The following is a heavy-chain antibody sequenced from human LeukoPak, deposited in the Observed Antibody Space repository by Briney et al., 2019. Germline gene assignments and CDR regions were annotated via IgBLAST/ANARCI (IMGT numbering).Heavy chain of an antibody. CDR2: IRYDGSNK. CDR3: AKAGAWQYYYDSSGYYPDY. J-gene: IGHJ4*02. D-gene: IGHD3-22*01. Sequence: SCKASGYTFTGYYMHWVRQAPGKGLEWVAFIRYDGSNKYYADSVKGRFTISRDNSKNTLYLQMNSLRAEDTAVYYCAKAGAWQYYYDSSGYYPDYWGQGTLVTVSS. V-gene: IGHV3-30*02. CDR1: GYTFTGYY.